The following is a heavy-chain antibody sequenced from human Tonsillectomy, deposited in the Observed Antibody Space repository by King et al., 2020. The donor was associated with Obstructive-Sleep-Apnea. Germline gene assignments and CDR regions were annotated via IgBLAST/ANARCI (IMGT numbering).Heavy chain of an antibody. CDR2: ISSSSSTI. Sequence: VQLVESGGGLVQPGGSLRLSCAASGFTFSSYSMNWVRQAPGKGLEWVSYISSSSSTIYYADSVKGRFTISRDNAKNSLYLQMNSLRAEDTAVYYCARVSHDCSGGSCYSYYYYGMDVWGQGTTVTVSS. V-gene: IGHV3-48*04. D-gene: IGHD2-15*01. CDR3: ARVSHDCSGGSCYSYYYYGMDV. J-gene: IGHJ6*02. CDR1: GFTFSSYS.